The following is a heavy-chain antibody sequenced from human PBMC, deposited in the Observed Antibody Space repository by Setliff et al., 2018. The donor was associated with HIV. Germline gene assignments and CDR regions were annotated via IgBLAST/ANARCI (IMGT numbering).Heavy chain of an antibody. V-gene: IGHV4-61*01. J-gene: IGHJ4*02. Sequence: SETLSLTCTVSGDSINSGNYYWSWIRQHPGKGLEWIGYIFYSGSTNYNPSLKSRVTISVDTSKSQFSLKLSSVTAADTAVYYCARDNYYDSSGIDYWGQGTLVTVSS. CDR3: ARDNYYDSSGIDY. D-gene: IGHD3-22*01. CDR2: IFYSGST. CDR1: GDSINSGNYY.